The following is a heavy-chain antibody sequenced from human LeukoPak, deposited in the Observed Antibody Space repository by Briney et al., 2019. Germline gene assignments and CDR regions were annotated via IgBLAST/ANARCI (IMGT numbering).Heavy chain of an antibody. CDR3: ARGPNYGSRTDFLDY. J-gene: IGHJ4*02. CDR2: IKQGAGER. Sequence: GGSLRLSCAASGFTFSSHWMNWVRQAPGKGLEWVANIKQGAGERNYVDSVKGRSTVSRDDAKRSVFLQMNSLRAEDTAIYFCARGPNYGSRTDFLDYWGQGTLVTVSS. CDR1: GFTFSSHW. D-gene: IGHD4-17*01. V-gene: IGHV3-7*03.